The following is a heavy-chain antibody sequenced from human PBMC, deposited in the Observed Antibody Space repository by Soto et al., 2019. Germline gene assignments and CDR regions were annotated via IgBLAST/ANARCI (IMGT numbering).Heavy chain of an antibody. CDR2: VYYSGTT. CDR1: GGSVSDKTYY. Sequence: QVQLQESGPGLLKPSETLSLTCSVSGGSVSDKTYYWSWIRQPPGKRLEWIGYVYYSGTTNYNPSLKSRVTISVDLSKNRFSLRLSSVTTADTALYYCARTTAVPNTLRSRYFFDYWGQGTLATVSS. D-gene: IGHD4-17*01. J-gene: IGHJ4*02. V-gene: IGHV4-61*01. CDR3: ARTTAVPNTLRSRYFFDY.